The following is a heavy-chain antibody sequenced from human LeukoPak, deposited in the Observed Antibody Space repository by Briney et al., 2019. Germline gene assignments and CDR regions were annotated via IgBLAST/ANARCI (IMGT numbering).Heavy chain of an antibody. CDR2: IKQDGSEK. Sequence: PGGSLRLSCAASGFTFSSYWMSWVRQAPGKGLEWVANIKQDGSEKYYVDSVKGRFTISRDNAKNSLYLQMNSLRAEDTAVYYCARAKVLSSGWYKWGLAGAFDIWGQGTMVTVSS. CDR1: GFTFSSYW. V-gene: IGHV3-7*01. D-gene: IGHD6-19*01. CDR3: ARAKVLSSGWYKWGLAGAFDI. J-gene: IGHJ3*02.